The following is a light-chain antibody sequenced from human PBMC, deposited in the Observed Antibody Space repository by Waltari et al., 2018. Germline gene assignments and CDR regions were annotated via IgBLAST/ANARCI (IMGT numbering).Light chain of an antibody. CDR1: QSVSSN. CDR2: GAS. CDR3: QQYNNWPPWT. J-gene: IGKJ1*01. V-gene: IGKV3-15*01. Sequence: EIVMTQSPATLSVSPGERATLSCRASQSVSSNLAWYQQKPGQAPRRLIYGASTRAPVIPARCSGGGCGREFTLTISSLQSEEFAGYYCQQYNNWPPWTFGQGTKVEIK.